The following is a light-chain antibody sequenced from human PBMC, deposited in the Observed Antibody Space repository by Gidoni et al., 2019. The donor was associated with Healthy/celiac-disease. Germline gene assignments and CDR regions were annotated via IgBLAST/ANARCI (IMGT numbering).Light chain of an antibody. CDR2: GAS. J-gene: IGKJ2*01. Sequence: EIVMTQSPATLSVSPGERATLSCRASQSVSSNLAWYQQKPGQAPRLLIYGASTRATGIPARCSGSGSGTEFTLTISSLQSEDFAVYYCQQYNNWPPQYTFXQXTKLEIK. V-gene: IGKV3-15*01. CDR3: QQYNNWPPQYT. CDR1: QSVSSN.